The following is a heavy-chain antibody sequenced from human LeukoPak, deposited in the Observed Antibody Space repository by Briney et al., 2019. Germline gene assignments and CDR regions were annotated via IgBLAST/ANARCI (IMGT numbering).Heavy chain of an antibody. J-gene: IGHJ4*02. Sequence: PSETLSLTCTVSGGSISIYYWSWIRQPPGKGLEWIGYIYYSGSTNYNPSLKSRVTISVDTSKNQFSLKLSSVTAADTAVYYCARDNSSSLGVFDYWGQRTLVTVSS. CDR1: GGSISIYY. CDR3: ARDNSSSLGVFDY. CDR2: IYYSGST. D-gene: IGHD6-13*01. V-gene: IGHV4-59*01.